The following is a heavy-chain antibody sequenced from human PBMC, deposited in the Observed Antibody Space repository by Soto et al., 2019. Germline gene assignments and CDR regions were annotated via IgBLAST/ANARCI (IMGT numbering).Heavy chain of an antibody. D-gene: IGHD3-3*01. Sequence: AVRSLRHCYAAFGLTFRGHGMHCVRQEPGKGLEWVAVIYDGSNKYYADSVKGRFTISRDNSKNTLYLQMNSLRAEDTAVYYCAKEVWSGPMDVWGQGTTVTVSS. CDR1: GLTFRGHG. J-gene: IGHJ6*02. CDR2: IYDGSNK. CDR3: AKEVWSGPMDV. V-gene: IGHV3-30*18.